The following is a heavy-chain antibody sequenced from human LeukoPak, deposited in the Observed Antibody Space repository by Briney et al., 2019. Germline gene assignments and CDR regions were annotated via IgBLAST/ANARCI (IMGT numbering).Heavy chain of an antibody. CDR2: IYHSGST. D-gene: IGHD1-26*01. Sequence: SGTLSLTCAVSGGYISSSNWWSWVRQPPGKGLEWIGEIYHSGSTNYNPSLKSRVTISVDKSKNQFSLKLSSVTAADTAVYYCATYGSYLDAFDIWGQGTMVTVSS. CDR1: GGYISSSNW. V-gene: IGHV4-4*02. J-gene: IGHJ3*02. CDR3: ATYGSYLDAFDI.